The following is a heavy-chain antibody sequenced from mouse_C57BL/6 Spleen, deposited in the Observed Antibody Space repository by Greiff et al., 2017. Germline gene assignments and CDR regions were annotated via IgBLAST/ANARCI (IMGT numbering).Heavy chain of an antibody. CDR2: ICPGAGDT. Sequence: QVQLQQSGPELVQPGASVKISCTASGYAFSSSWMNWVQQRPGKGLEWIGRICPGAGDTTYNGRFTGKDKLTADKSSSTAYTKLSSQTSEDCAVYFCAPRYGNYQYAMDYWGQGTSVTVSS. CDR3: APRYGNYQYAMDY. V-gene: IGHV1-82*01. J-gene: IGHJ4*01. CDR1: GYAFSSSW. D-gene: IGHD2-1*01.